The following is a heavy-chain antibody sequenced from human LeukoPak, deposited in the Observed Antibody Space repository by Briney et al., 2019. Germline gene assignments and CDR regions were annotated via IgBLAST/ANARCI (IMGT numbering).Heavy chain of an antibody. V-gene: IGHV4-38-2*02. Sequence: SETLSLTCTVSGYSISSGYYWGWIRWPPGKGREWIGSIYHSGSTYYNPSLKSRVTISVDTSKNQFSLKLSSVTAADTAVYYCARRVGVALDYWGQGTLVTVSS. J-gene: IGHJ4*02. CDR1: GYSISSGYY. D-gene: IGHD2-21*01. CDR2: IYHSGST. CDR3: ARRVGVALDY.